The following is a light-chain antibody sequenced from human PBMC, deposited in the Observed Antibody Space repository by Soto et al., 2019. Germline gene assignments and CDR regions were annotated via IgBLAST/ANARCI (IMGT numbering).Light chain of an antibody. J-gene: IGKJ1*01. Sequence: DIQMTQSPSSLSASMGGRVTITCRASQAIGNYLAWYQQRPGAVPKLLIYAASTLHSGVPSRDSSRFSGSGSGTDFTLNINNLQPEDVGTYYCQNYNSAPQTFGQGTKVEVK. CDR3: QNYNSAPQT. CDR2: AAS. V-gene: IGKV1-27*01. CDR1: QAIGNY.